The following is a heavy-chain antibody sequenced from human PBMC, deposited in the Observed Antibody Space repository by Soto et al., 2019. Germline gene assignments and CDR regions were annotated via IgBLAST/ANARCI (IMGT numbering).Heavy chain of an antibody. J-gene: IGHJ6*02. D-gene: IGHD4-4*01. CDR3: ARGSTVGHYFGLDV. CDR2: ISAYNGNT. V-gene: IGHV1-18*01. Sequence: ASVKVSCKASGYTFTSYGISWVRQAPGQGLEWMGWISAYNGNTNYAQKLQGRVTMTTETSTSTAYMELNSLRAADTAVYYCARGSTVGHYFGLDVWGQGTTVTVSS. CDR1: GYTFTSYG.